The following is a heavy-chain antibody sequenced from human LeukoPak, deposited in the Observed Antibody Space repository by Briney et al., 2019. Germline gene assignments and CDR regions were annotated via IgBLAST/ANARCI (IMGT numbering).Heavy chain of an antibody. CDR2: INPNSGGT. D-gene: IGHD2-2*01. J-gene: IGHJ5*02. Sequence: GASVKVSCKASGYTFTGYYMHWVQQAPGQGLEWMGWINPNSGGTNYAQKFQGRVTMTRDTSISTAYMELSRLRSDDTAVYYCARDHCSSTSCYSNWFDPWGQGTLVTASS. CDR1: GYTFTGYY. CDR3: ARDHCSSTSCYSNWFDP. V-gene: IGHV1-2*02.